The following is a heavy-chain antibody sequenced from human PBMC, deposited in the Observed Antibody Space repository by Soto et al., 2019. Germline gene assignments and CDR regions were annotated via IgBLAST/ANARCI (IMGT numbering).Heavy chain of an antibody. CDR3: ARGDIVVVPAATGLYYYYYGMDV. CDR1: GGSISSYY. CDR2: IYTSGST. Sequence: PSEILSLTCTVSGGSISSYYWSWIRQPAGKGLEWIGRIYTSGSTNYNPSLKSRVTMSVDTSKNQFSLKLSSVTAAGTAVYYCARGDIVVVPAATGLYYYYYGMDVWGQGTTVTVSS. J-gene: IGHJ6*02. D-gene: IGHD2-2*01. V-gene: IGHV4-4*07.